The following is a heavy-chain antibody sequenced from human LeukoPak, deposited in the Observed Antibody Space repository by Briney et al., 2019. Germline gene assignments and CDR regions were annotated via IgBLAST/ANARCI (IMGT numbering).Heavy chain of an antibody. Sequence: GGSLRLSCAAFGFTFSSYWMSWVRQAPGKGLEWVANIKQDGSEKYYVDSVKGRFTISRDNAKNSLYLRMNSLRAEDTAVYYCARVWSDFLTEGDAFDIWGQGTMVTVSS. D-gene: IGHD3-3*01. CDR1: GFTFSSYW. CDR3: ARVWSDFLTEGDAFDI. V-gene: IGHV3-7*01. J-gene: IGHJ3*02. CDR2: IKQDGSEK.